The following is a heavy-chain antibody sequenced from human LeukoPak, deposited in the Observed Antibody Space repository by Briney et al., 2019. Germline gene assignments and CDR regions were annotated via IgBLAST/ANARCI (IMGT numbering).Heavy chain of an antibody. J-gene: IGHJ4*02. V-gene: IGHV1-46*01. CDR1: GYTFTSYY. CDR3: ARDFPTYCGGDCYSGPNFDY. D-gene: IGHD2-21*02. CDR2: INPSGGST. Sequence: ASVKVSCKSSGYTFTSYYMHWVRQAPGQGLEWMGIINPSGGSTSYAQKFQARVPMTRDTSTSTVYMELSSLRSEHTAVYYCARDFPTYCGGDCYSGPNFDYWGQGTLVTVSS.